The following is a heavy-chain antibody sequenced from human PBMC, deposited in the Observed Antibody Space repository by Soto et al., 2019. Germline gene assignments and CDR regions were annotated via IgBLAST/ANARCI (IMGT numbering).Heavy chain of an antibody. J-gene: IGHJ6*03. D-gene: IGHD4-4*01. CDR2: MNPNSGNT. V-gene: IGHV1-8*01. CDR1: GYTFTSYD. CDR3: ARRPFQMTTVTTGYYYYMDV. Sequence: ASVKVSCKASGYTFTSYDINWVRQATGQGLEWMGWMNPNSGNTGYAQKFQGRVTMTRNTSISTAYMELSSLRSEDTAVYYCARRPFQMTTVTTGYYYYMDVWGKGTTVTVSS.